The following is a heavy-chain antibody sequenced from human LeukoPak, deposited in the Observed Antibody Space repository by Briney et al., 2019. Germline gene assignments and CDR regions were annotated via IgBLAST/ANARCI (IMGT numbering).Heavy chain of an antibody. J-gene: IGHJ4*02. CDR1: GGSISTYY. D-gene: IGHD4-17*01. V-gene: IGHV4-59*01. Sequence: PSETLSLTCTVSGGSISTYYWSWIRQPPGKGVEWIGYVHYSESTIYNPSLKSRVTISVDTSKNQFSLKLTSVTAADTAVYYCARDVYGDPFDYGGQGTLVTVSS. CDR2: VHYSEST. CDR3: ARDVYGDPFDY.